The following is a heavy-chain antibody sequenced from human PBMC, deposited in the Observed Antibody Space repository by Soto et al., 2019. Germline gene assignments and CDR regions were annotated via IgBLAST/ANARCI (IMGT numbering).Heavy chain of an antibody. J-gene: IGHJ4*02. V-gene: IGHV3-74*01. CDR1: GFTFSSYY. CDR2: IKTDGSFS. CDR3: ARGFYGDPPALDY. D-gene: IGHD4-17*01. Sequence: EVQLVASGGGLVQPGGSLRLSCAASGFTFSSYYMHWFRQAPGKGLVWISRIKTDGSFSSYADSVKGRFTISRDNARNTLFLQMNSLRDDDTAVYYCARGFYGDPPALDYWGQGTLVSVSS.